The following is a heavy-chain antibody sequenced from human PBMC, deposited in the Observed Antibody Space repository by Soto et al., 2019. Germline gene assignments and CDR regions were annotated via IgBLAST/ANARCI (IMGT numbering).Heavy chain of an antibody. D-gene: IGHD6-13*01. CDR1: GGSISSGGYY. CDR2: IYYSGST. CDR3: ARSARKVAADY. Sequence: SETLSLTYTVSGGSISSGGYYWSWIRQHPGKGLEWIGYIYYSGSTYYNPSLKSRVTISVDTSKNQFSLKLSSVTAADTAVYYCARSARKVAADYWGQGTLVTVSS. J-gene: IGHJ4*02. V-gene: IGHV4-31*03.